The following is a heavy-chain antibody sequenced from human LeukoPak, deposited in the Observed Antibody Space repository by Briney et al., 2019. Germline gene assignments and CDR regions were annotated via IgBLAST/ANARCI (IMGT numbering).Heavy chain of an antibody. CDR3: ARDTQLVLEGGWFDP. V-gene: IGHV1-69*13. CDR2: IIPIFGTA. D-gene: IGHD6-13*01. Sequence: ASVKVSCKASGGTFSSYAISWVRQAPGQGLEWMGGIIPIFGTANYAQKFQGRVTITADESTSTAYMELSSLRSEDTAVYYCARDTQLVLEGGWFDPWGQGTLVTVSS. J-gene: IGHJ5*02. CDR1: GGTFSSYA.